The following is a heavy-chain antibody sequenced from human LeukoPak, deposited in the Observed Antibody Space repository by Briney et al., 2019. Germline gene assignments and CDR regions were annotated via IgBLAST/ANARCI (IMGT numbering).Heavy chain of an antibody. CDR3: AREGLSMVRGVLPKEAWGWFDP. CDR2: IYSSGST. Sequence: SETLSLTCTVSGGSISSYYWNWIRQPAGKGLEWIGRIYSSGSTNYNPSLKSRVTISVDTSKNQFSLKLSSVTAADAAVYYCAREGLSMVRGVLPKEAWGWFDPWGQGTLVTVSS. V-gene: IGHV4-4*07. D-gene: IGHD3-10*01. J-gene: IGHJ5*02. CDR1: GGSISSYY.